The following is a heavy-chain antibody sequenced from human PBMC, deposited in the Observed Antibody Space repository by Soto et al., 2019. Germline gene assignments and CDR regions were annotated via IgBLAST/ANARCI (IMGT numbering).Heavy chain of an antibody. CDR1: GFSLSANGVG. J-gene: IGHJ4*02. CDR2: IYLYDDK. Sequence: QITLKESGPTLVKPTQTLTLTCSCSGFSLSANGVGVGWIRQPPGKALEWLALIYLYDDKRYSPSLKTRLTITQDTSNNQVVRTMTNMHTVDTATYYCAHKPYSFRWAVDYWGQGALVTVSS. CDR3: AHKPYSFRWAVDY. D-gene: IGHD5-18*01. V-gene: IGHV2-5*01.